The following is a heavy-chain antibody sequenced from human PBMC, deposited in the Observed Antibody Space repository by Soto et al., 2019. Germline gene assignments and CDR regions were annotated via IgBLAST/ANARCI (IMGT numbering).Heavy chain of an antibody. Sequence: SVILQPPGKRLEWIGEINHSGSTNYNPSLKSRVTISVDTSKNQFSLKLSSVTDADTAVYYCARFPSSMQQVVHPQDFSGMDVWGQGTTVTVSS. D-gene: IGHD6-6*01. CDR3: ARFPSSMQQVVHPQDFSGMDV. J-gene: IGHJ6*02. CDR2: INHSGST. V-gene: IGHV4-34*01.